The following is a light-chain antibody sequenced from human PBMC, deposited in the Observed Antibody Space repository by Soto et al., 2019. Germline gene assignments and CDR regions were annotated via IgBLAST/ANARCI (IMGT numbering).Light chain of an antibody. Sequence: DIQMTQSPSSLSASVGDRVTITCRASQSISSYLNWYQQKPGKAPKLLIYAASSLQSGVPSRFSGSGSGTDFTLIISSLQPEDFATYYCQQSYSTSVTFGQGTKVEIK. CDR2: AAS. CDR1: QSISSY. V-gene: IGKV1-39*01. CDR3: QQSYSTSVT. J-gene: IGKJ1*01.